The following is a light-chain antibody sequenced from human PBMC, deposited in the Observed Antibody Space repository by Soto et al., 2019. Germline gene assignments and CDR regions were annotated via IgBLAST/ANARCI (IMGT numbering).Light chain of an antibody. Sequence: EIVLTQSPGTLSLSPGERATLSCGTSQSVSSSYLAWYQQKPGQAPRLLIYGASSRATGIPDRFSGSGSGTDFTLTISRLEPEDFAVYYCQHYDISPPSWTFGQGTKVEIK. CDR1: QSVSSSY. CDR2: GAS. J-gene: IGKJ1*01. V-gene: IGKV3-20*01. CDR3: QHYDISPPSWT.